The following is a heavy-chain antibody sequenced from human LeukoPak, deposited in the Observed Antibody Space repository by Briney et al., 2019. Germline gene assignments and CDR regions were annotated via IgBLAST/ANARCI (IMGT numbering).Heavy chain of an antibody. V-gene: IGHV4-34*01. D-gene: IGHD4-23*01. Sequence: SETLSLTCAVYGGSFSGYYWSWIRQPPGKGLEWIEEINHSGSTNYNPSLKSRVTISVDTSKNQFSLKLSSVTAADTAVYYCARDGGTTVVIGYYYYGMDVWGQGTTVTVSS. J-gene: IGHJ6*02. CDR3: ARDGGTTVVIGYYYYGMDV. CDR1: GGSFSGYY. CDR2: INHSGST.